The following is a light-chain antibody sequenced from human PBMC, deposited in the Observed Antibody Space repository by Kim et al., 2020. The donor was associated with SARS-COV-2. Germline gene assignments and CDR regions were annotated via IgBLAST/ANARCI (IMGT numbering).Light chain of an antibody. J-gene: IGKJ1*01. V-gene: IGKV3-15*01. CDR1: QSVGSN. Sequence: DIVMTQSPVTLSVSPGERATLSCRASQSVGSNLAWYQQKPGQAPRLLIYGASTRATGIPARFSGIGSGTEFTLTITSLQSEDFAVYFCQQYKNWPPPWTFGQGTKVDIK. CDR2: GAS. CDR3: QQYKNWPPPWT.